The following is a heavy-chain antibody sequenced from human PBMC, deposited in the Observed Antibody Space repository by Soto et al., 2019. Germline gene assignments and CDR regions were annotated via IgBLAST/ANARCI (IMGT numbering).Heavy chain of an antibody. D-gene: IGHD3-22*01. CDR3: AGRRPFYFDSSPSVKDY. Sequence: QVQLQESGPGLVKPSQTLSLTCTVSGESISSADFYWSWIRQHPGKGLEWIGYMRHSGSTFYNPSPRSRLTFSGGTSANPFSLGLPFLPAADPAGYFWAGRRPFYFDSSPSVKDYWGQGPLVTVSS. CDR1: GESISSADFY. V-gene: IGHV4-31*03. J-gene: IGHJ4*02. CDR2: MRHSGST.